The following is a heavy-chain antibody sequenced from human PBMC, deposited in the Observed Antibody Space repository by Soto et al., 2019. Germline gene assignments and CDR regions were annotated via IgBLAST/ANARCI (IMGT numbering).Heavy chain of an antibody. CDR2: IYPGDSDT. V-gene: IGHV5-51*01. CDR3: AASIFYYGMDV. CDR1: GYTFTNYW. Sequence: GESLKISCKGSGYTFTNYWIGWGRQMPCKGPEWMGIIYPGDSDTEYNPSFQGQVTISADKSITTTYLQWSSLKASDTAIYYCAASIFYYGMDVWGQGTTVTVSS. J-gene: IGHJ6*02.